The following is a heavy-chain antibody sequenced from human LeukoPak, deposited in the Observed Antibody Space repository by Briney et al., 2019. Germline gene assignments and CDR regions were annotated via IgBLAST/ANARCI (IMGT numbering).Heavy chain of an antibody. CDR2: IYYSGST. D-gene: IGHD3-3*01. V-gene: IGHV4-39*07. J-gene: IGHJ2*01. CDR1: GGSISSSTYY. CDR3: ARDLSRPNYDFWSGYLSHWYFDL. Sequence: SETLSLTCTVSGGSISSSTYYWGWIRQPPGKGLEWIGSIYYSGSTYYNPSLESRVTMSVDTSKNQFSLKLSSVTAADTAVYYCARDLSRPNYDFWSGYLSHWYFDLWGRGTLVTVSS.